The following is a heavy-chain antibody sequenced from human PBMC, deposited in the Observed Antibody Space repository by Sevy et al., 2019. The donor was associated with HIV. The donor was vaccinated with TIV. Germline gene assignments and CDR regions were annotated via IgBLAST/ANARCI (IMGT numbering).Heavy chain of an antibody. V-gene: IGHV4-34*01. CDR1: GGSFSGYY. D-gene: IGHD5-12*01. Sequence: SETLSLTCAVYGGSFSGYYWSWIRQPPGKGMEWIGEINHSGSTNYNPPLKSRVTISVDTSKNQFSLKLSSVTAADTAVYYCARGHKMATIPYYYYYGMDVWGQGTTVTVSS. CDR3: ARGHKMATIPYYYYYGMDV. CDR2: INHSGST. J-gene: IGHJ6*02.